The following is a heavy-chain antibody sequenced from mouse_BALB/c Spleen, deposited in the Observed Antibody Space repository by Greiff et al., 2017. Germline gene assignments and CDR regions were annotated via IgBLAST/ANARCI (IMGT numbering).Heavy chain of an antibody. CDR2: IYPGDGDT. CDR3: AREGNWDGFAY. Sequence: VQLQQSGAELVRPGSSVKISCKASGYAFSSYWMNWVKQRPGQGLEWIGQIYPGDGDTNYNGKFKGKATLTADKSSSTAYMQLSSLTSEDSAVYFCAREGNWDGFAYWGQGTLVTVSA. J-gene: IGHJ3*01. CDR1: GYAFSSYW. V-gene: IGHV1-80*01. D-gene: IGHD4-1*01.